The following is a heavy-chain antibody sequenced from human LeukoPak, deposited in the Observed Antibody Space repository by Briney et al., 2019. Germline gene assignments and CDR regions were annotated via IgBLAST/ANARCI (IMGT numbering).Heavy chain of an antibody. J-gene: IGHJ4*02. CDR2: IYYSGST. D-gene: IGHD6-6*01. Sequence: SETLSLTCTVSGGSISSSSYYWGWIRQPPGKGLEWVGSIYYSGSTYYNPSLKSRVTISVDTSKNQFSLKLSSVTAADTAVYYCARRIAVRRYFDYWGQGTLVTVSS. CDR3: ARRIAVRRYFDY. V-gene: IGHV4-39*01. CDR1: GGSISSSSYY.